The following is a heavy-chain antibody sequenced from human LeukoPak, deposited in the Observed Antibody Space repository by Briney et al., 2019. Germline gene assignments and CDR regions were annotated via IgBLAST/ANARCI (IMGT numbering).Heavy chain of an antibody. CDR1: GFTFSSYA. D-gene: IGHD6-19*01. V-gene: IGHV3-23*01. CDR3: AKDPGSGWNGGIFDY. CDR2: ISGSGGST. Sequence: GGSLRLSCAASGFTFSSYAMSWVRQAPGKGLEWVSAISGSGGSTYYADSVKGRFTISRDNYKNTLYLQMNSLRAEDTAVYYCAKDPGSGWNGGIFDYWGQGTLVTVSS. J-gene: IGHJ4*02.